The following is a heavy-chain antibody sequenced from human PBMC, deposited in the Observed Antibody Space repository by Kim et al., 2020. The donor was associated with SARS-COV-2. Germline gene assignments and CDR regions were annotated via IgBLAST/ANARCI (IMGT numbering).Heavy chain of an antibody. CDR3: ARDGILSYTSSWDY. V-gene: IGHV3-7*03. CDR2: IKEDGSVK. Sequence: GGSLRLSCGVYGFTFRSYWMSWVRQAPGKGLEWVANIKEDGSVKQYVDSVKGRFTIPRDNARNSLYLQMNSLRADDTAVYYCARDGILSYTSSWDYWGPGSLVTVSS. CDR1: GFTFRSYW. J-gene: IGHJ4*02. D-gene: IGHD6-13*01.